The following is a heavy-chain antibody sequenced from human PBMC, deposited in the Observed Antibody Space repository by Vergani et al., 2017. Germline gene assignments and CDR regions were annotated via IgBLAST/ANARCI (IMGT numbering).Heavy chain of an antibody. CDR2: SYPGESDT. Sequence: EVQLVQSGAEVKKPGEPLKISCKGSGYSFTSYWIGWVRQMPGKGLEWVGMSYPGESDTRYTPSFQGQVTISADKSISTAYLQWRSLKASDTAMYDCALVSLGCAWGARDWFDPWGQGTLVTVSS. J-gene: IGHJ5*02. V-gene: IGHV5-51*01. D-gene: IGHD1-26*01. CDR3: ALVSLGCAWGARDWFDP. CDR1: GYSFTSYW.